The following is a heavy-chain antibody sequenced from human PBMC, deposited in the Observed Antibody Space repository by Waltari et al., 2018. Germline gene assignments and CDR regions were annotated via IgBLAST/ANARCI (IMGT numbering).Heavy chain of an antibody. CDR2: ISGSGGRT. Sequence: EVQLLESGGGLVQPGGSLRLSCAASGFTFSSYALSWVRQAPGKGLEWVSAISGSGGRTYYADSVKGLFTISRDNSKNTLYLQMNSLRAEDTAVYYCAKEPFQYYYDSSGSTDAFDIWGQGTMVTVSS. J-gene: IGHJ3*02. CDR3: AKEPFQYYYDSSGSTDAFDI. CDR1: GFTFSSYA. V-gene: IGHV3-23*01. D-gene: IGHD3-22*01.